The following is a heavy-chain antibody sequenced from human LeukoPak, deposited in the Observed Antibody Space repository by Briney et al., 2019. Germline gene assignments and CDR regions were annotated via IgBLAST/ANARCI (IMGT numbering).Heavy chain of an antibody. D-gene: IGHD6-19*01. CDR2: ISTSSSYI. CDR3: ARGASVVAGSDNAFDI. Sequence: GGSLRLSCAASGFTFSSYSMNWVRQAPGKGLEWVSSISTSSSYIYYADSVKGRFTISRDNAKKSLYLQMSSLRAEDTAVYYCARGASVVAGSDNAFDIWGQGTMGTVSS. CDR1: GFTFSSYS. J-gene: IGHJ3*02. V-gene: IGHV3-21*01.